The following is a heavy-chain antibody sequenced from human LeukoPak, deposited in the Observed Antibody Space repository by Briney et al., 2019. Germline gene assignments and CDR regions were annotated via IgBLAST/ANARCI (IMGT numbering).Heavy chain of an antibody. CDR3: ARDFTPDY. Sequence: GGSLRLSCAASEFTFSNYAMAWVRQAPGKGLEWVSSITGTGSGTYYADSVKGRFTISRDNSKNTVYLQMNSLRAEDTAVYYCARDFTPDYWGQGTLVTVSS. J-gene: IGHJ4*02. V-gene: IGHV3-23*01. CDR2: ITGTGSGT. CDR1: EFTFSNYA.